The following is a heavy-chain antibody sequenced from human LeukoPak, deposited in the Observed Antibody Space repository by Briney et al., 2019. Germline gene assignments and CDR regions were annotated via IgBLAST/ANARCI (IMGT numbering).Heavy chain of an antibody. Sequence: GGSLRLSCAASGFTLSSYWMHWVRQAPGKGLVWVSRINSDGSSTTYADSVKGRFTISRDNAKNTLYLQMNSLRAEDTAVYYCARTTSMTYVGDAFDIWGQGTMVSVSS. CDR1: GFTLSSYW. J-gene: IGHJ3*02. D-gene: IGHD1-26*01. V-gene: IGHV3-74*01. CDR2: INSDGSST. CDR3: ARTTSMTYVGDAFDI.